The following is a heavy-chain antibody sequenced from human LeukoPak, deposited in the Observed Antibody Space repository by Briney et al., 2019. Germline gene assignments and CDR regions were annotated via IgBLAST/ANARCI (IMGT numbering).Heavy chain of an antibody. CDR3: ASNLEGYCSSTSCYTY. V-gene: IGHV3-33*08. CDR2: IWYDGSNK. CDR1: GFTFSSYG. J-gene: IGHJ4*02. D-gene: IGHD2-2*02. Sequence: GGSLRLSCAASGFTFSSYGMHWVRQAPGKGLEWVAVIWYDGSNKYYADSVKGRFTISRDNSKNTLYLQMNSLRAEDTAVYYCASNLEGYCSSTSCYTYWGQGTLVTVSS.